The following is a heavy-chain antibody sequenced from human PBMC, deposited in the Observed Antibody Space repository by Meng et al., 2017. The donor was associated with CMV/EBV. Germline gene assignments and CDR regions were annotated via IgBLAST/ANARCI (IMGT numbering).Heavy chain of an antibody. V-gene: IGHV3-64*02. D-gene: IGHD1-26*01. CDR1: GFTFSSYA. Sequence: GESLKISCAASGFTFSSYAMHWVRQAPGKGLEYVSAISSNGGSTYYADSVKGRFTISRDNSKNTLYLQMNSLRAEDTAVYYCARGHGKWELLRDGMDVWGQGTTVTVSS. CDR2: ISSNGGST. J-gene: IGHJ6*02. CDR3: ARGHGKWELLRDGMDV.